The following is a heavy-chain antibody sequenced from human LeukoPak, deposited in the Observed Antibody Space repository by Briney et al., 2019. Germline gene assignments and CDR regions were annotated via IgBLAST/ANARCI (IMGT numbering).Heavy chain of an antibody. V-gene: IGHV4-59*01. Sequence: KSSETLSLTCTVSNGSISRYTWSWIRQPLEKGLEWIAYLYYTGRSNYNPSLQSRVTISVDTSKNQLSLKVTSVTAADTAVYYCARDLEVTTIGYFAQWGQGTSVTVSS. D-gene: IGHD5-12*01. CDR3: ARDLEVTTIGYFAQ. J-gene: IGHJ4*02. CDR1: NGSISRYT. CDR2: LYYTGRS.